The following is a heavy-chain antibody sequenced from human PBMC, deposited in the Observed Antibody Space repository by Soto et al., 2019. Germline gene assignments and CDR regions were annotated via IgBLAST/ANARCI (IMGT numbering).Heavy chain of an antibody. V-gene: IGHV4-59*01. J-gene: IGHJ4*02. CDR3: ARDNGREQYYDSSGYWYYFDY. Sequence: PSETLSLTCTVSGGSISSYYWSWIRQPPGRGLEWIGYIYYSGSTNYNPSIKSRVTISVDTSKDQFSLKLSSVTAADTAVYYCARDNGREQYYDSSGYWYYFDYWGQGTLVTVSS. CDR2: IYYSGST. D-gene: IGHD3-22*01. CDR1: GGSISSYY.